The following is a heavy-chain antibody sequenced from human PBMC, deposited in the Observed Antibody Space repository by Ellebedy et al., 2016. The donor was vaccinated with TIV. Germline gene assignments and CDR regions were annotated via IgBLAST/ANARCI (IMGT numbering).Heavy chain of an antibody. Sequence: MPSETLSLTCTVSDGSISNFHWSWIRQPPGKGLEWIGYIYFSGITNYNPSLKSRVTMSVDTSKNQFSLKLSSVTTADMAVYYRAGWVGHFDFWGQGAQVTVSS. CDR2: IYFSGIT. D-gene: IGHD1-26*01. J-gene: IGHJ4*02. CDR1: DGSISNFH. CDR3: AGWVGHFDF. V-gene: IGHV4-59*01.